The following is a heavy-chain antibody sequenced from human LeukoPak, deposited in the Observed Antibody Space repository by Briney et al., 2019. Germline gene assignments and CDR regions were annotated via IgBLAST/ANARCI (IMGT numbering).Heavy chain of an antibody. CDR1: GYTFNVYY. D-gene: IGHD2-2*02. J-gene: IGHJ5*02. V-gene: IGHV1-2*02. CDR3: ARAQKAYCSSPSCHTDP. Sequence: ASVTVSCKASGYTFNVYYIHWVRQAPGQGLEWMGWINPNGGGTNYAQDFQGRVTMTRDTTISTAYMELSSLRYDDTAVYYCARAQKAYCSSPSCHTDPWGQGTLVTVSS. CDR2: INPNGGGT.